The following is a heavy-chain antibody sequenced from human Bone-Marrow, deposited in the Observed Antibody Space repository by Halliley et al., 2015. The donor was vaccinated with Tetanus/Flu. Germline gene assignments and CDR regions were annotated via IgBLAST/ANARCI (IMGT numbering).Heavy chain of an antibody. D-gene: IGHD3-10*01. V-gene: IGHV3-21*01. Sequence: LVWVASIICWGNYLFYADSVEGRFRVSRDNAENSLDLEMNNLGVEDTAVYYCARGDSGVGFDYWGQGTLVTVSS. CDR3: ARGDSGVGFDY. CDR2: IICWGNYL. J-gene: IGHJ4*02.